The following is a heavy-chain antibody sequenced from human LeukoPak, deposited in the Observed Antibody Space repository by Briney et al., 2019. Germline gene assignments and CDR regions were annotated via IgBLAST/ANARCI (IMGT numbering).Heavy chain of an antibody. V-gene: IGHV1-8*01. CDR1: GYTFTSYD. CDR3: ARAGGRSWFDP. J-gene: IGHJ5*02. CDR2: MNPNSGNT. Sequence: ASVKVSCKASGYTFTSYDINWVRQATGQGREWMGWMNPNSGNTGYAQKFQGRVTMTTDTSMSTAYMELSRLTSDDTAVYYCARAGGRSWFDPWGQGTLVTVSS.